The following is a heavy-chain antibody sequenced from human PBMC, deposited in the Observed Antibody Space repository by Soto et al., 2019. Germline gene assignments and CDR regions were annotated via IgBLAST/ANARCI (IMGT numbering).Heavy chain of an antibody. D-gene: IGHD3-10*01. Sequence: EVHLVESGGGLVQPGGSLRLSCAASGFTVGNNYMSWVRQAPGKGLEWVSIIHRGGSTSYADSVKDRFTISRDSSKNILYLQINGLTADDTAVYYCARSANTYGSPFDYRGQGALVNVST. CDR1: GFTVGNNY. J-gene: IGHJ4*02. CDR2: IHRGGST. CDR3: ARSANTYGSPFDY. V-gene: IGHV3-66*01.